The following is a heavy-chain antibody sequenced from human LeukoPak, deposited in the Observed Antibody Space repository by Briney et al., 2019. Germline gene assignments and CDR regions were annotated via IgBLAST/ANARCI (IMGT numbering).Heavy chain of an antibody. J-gene: IGHJ2*01. D-gene: IGHD6-19*01. CDR1: GYSFTNYW. CDR2: IYPGDSDT. Sequence: GESLKISCKASGYSFTNYWIGWVRQMPGKGLEWMGIIYPGDSDTRYSPSFQGQVPISADKSISTAYLQWSSLKASDTAMYYCARLTVAASGSYFDLWGRGTLVTVSS. CDR3: ARLTVAASGSYFDL. V-gene: IGHV5-51*01.